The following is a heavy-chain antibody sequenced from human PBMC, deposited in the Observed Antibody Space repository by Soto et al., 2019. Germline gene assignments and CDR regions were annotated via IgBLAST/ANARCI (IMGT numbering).Heavy chain of an antibody. CDR1: GFTFSDYY. Sequence: VGSLRLSCAASGFTFSDYYMSWIRQAPGKGLEWVAYISSSGGSTYYADSVKGRFTISRDNSKNTLYLQMNSLRAEDTAVYYCAKVQDSSGYYYSQFDYWGQGTRGTVYS. CDR3: AKVQDSSGYYYSQFDY. CDR2: ISSSGGST. J-gene: IGHJ4*02. V-gene: IGHV3-11*01. D-gene: IGHD3-22*01.